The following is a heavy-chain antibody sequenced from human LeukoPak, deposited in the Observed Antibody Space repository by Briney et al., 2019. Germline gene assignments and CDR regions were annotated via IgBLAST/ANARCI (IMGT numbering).Heavy chain of an antibody. CDR2: INDFTGDT. CDR1: GGAFTDLF. V-gene: IGHV4-34*01. Sequence: SEALSLPLNFFGGAFTDLFWNWVRPSPGKGLGGIGGINDFTGDTNYNPSLNSRVSISLEKSKNQFSLELRSVTAADTAVYYCARGRIAKIVVVHSFSYGMDVWGQGTTVTVSS. J-gene: IGHJ6*02. CDR3: ARGRIAKIVVVHSFSYGMDV. D-gene: IGHD3-22*01.